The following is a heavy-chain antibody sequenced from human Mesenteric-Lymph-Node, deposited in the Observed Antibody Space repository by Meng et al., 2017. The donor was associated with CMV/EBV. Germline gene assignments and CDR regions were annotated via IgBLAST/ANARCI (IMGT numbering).Heavy chain of an antibody. CDR3: ARGRERCSSTSCYPPRGMDV. D-gene: IGHD2-2*01. V-gene: IGHV3-11*04. CDR2: ISSTGSNM. Sequence: GGSLRLSCAASGFTFSDYYMSWIRQAPGKGLEWVSYISSTGSNMYYADSVKGRFTISRDNAKNSLYLQMNSLRAEDTAVYYCARGRERCSSTSCYPPRGMDVWGQGTTVTVSS. CDR1: GFTFSDYY. J-gene: IGHJ6*02.